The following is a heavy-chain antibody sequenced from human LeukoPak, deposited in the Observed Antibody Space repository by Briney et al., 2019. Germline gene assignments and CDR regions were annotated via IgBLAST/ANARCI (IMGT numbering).Heavy chain of an antibody. CDR1: GGSISNYY. D-gene: IGHD6-19*01. J-gene: IGHJ6*02. Sequence: SETLSLTCTVSGGSISNYYWSWIRQPAGKGLEWIGRIYSSGTTNYNPSLKSRVTMSVDTSKNQFSLKLSSVTAADTAVYYCARDLAVAGRYHYGMDVWGQGTTVTVSS. CDR2: IYSSGTT. CDR3: ARDLAVAGRYHYGMDV. V-gene: IGHV4-4*07.